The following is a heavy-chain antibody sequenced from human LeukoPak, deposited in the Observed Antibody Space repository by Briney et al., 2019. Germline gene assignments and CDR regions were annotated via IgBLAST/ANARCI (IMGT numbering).Heavy chain of an antibody. J-gene: IGHJ6*03. V-gene: IGHV4-34*01. CDR3: AKSSSGWPRQSYYYYYYMDV. CDR2: INHSGST. Sequence: SETLSLTCAGYGGSFSGYYWSWIRQPPGKGLEWIGEINHSGSTNCNPSLKTRATISVDTPKHQFSLKLSSVTAADPAVYYCAKSSSGWPRQSYYYYYYMDVWGKGTTVTISS. CDR1: GGSFSGYY. D-gene: IGHD6-19*01.